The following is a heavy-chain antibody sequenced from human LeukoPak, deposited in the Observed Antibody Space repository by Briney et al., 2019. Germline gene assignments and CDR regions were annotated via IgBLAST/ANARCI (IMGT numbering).Heavy chain of an antibody. D-gene: IGHD6-6*01. CDR1: GFTFSSYT. J-gene: IGHJ4*02. CDR3: ARGGTARPLDY. Sequence: GGSLRLSCAASGFTFSSYTMNWVRQAPGKGLECVSYISSSSSTIYYADSVKGRFTISRDNAKNSLYLQMNSLRAEGTAVYYCARGGTARPLDYWGQGTLVTVSS. V-gene: IGHV3-48*01. CDR2: ISSSSSTI.